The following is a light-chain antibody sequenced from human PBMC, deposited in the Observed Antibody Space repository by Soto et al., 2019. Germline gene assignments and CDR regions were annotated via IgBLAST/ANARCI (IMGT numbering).Light chain of an antibody. CDR2: GAS. Sequence: ELVLTQSPGTLSLSPGERATLSCRASASVRNNSLAWYQQHPGQAPRLLIFGASSRATGIPDRFTGSGSVADFSLTISRLEPEDSAVYFCHHYGYGADTFGQGTKLEIK. V-gene: IGKV3-20*01. CDR3: HHYGYGADT. J-gene: IGKJ2*01. CDR1: ASVRNNS.